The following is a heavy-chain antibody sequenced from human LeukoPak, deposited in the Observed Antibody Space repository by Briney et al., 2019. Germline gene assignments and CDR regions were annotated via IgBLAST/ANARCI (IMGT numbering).Heavy chain of an antibody. Sequence: AETLSLTCTVSGYSISSGYYWGWIRLPPGKGLEWIGSIYYSGGTYCNPSLKSRVTISVDTSKNQFSLKVSSVTAADTAVYYCARRRSIVVVTALDYWGQGTLVTVSS. CDR2: IYYSGGT. CDR1: GYSISSGYY. D-gene: IGHD2-21*02. V-gene: IGHV4-38-2*02. CDR3: ARRRSIVVVTALDY. J-gene: IGHJ4*02.